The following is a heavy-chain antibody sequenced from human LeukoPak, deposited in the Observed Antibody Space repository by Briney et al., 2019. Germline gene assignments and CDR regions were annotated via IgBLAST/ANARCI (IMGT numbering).Heavy chain of an antibody. CDR3: ARAVGSAAIPPYYFDY. CDR1: GGSFSGYY. V-gene: IGHV4-34*01. CDR2: INHSGST. D-gene: IGHD2-2*02. Sequence: SETLSLTCAVYGGSFSGYYWSWIRQPPGKGLEWIGEINHSGSTNYNPSLKSRVTISVDTSKNQFSLKLSSVTAADTAVYYCARAVGSAAIPPYYFDYWGQGTLVTVSS. J-gene: IGHJ4*02.